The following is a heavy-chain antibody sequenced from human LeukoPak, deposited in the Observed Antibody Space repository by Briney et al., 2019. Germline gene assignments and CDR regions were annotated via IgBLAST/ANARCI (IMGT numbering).Heavy chain of an antibody. CDR2: IYSGGST. CDR3: ARDLYYDSSGYSYP. Sequence: GGSLRLSCAASGFTVSINYMSWVRQAPGKGLEWVSVIYSGGSTYYADSVKGRFTISRDNSKNTLYLQMNSLRAEDTAVYYCARDLYYDSSGYSYPWGQGTLVTVSS. D-gene: IGHD3-22*01. J-gene: IGHJ5*02. CDR1: GFTVSINY. V-gene: IGHV3-66*01.